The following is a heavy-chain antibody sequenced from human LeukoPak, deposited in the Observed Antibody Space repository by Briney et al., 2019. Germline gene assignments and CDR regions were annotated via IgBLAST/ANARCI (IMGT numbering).Heavy chain of an antibody. V-gene: IGHV3-30*18. CDR2: ISYHGSHK. Sequence: GGSLRLSCAASGFTFSSFGMHWVRQAPGKGLEWVAVISYHGSHKYYADSVKGRFTISRDISGNTVSLQMNSLRAEDTAVYYCAKDRIEYSSSWYLFDYWGQGTLVTVSS. J-gene: IGHJ4*02. CDR1: GFTFSSFG. CDR3: AKDRIEYSSSWYLFDY. D-gene: IGHD6-13*01.